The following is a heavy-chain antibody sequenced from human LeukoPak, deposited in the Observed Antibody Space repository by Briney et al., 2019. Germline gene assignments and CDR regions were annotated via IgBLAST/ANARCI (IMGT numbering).Heavy chain of an antibody. CDR2: IHYSGNT. Sequence: SETLSLTCAVSGGSSRSGDYFWSWIRQPPGKGLEWIGHIHYSGNTYYNPSLKSRVPISVDTSKNQFSLKLSSVTAADTAVYYCARENNDYGGKKAFDYWGQGTLVTVSS. V-gene: IGHV4-30-4*01. CDR1: GGSSRSGDYF. D-gene: IGHD4-23*01. J-gene: IGHJ4*02. CDR3: ARENNDYGGKKAFDY.